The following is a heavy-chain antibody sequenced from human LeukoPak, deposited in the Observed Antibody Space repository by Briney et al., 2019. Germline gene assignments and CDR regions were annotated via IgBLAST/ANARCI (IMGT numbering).Heavy chain of an antibody. V-gene: IGHV4-61*01. CDR3: ARDSRYSSGWFFDY. J-gene: IGHJ4*02. CDR1: GGSVSSGSYY. CDR2: IYYSGST. Sequence: PSETLSLTCTVSGGSVSSGSYYWSWIRQPPGKGLEWIGYIYYSGSTNYNPSLKSRVTISVDTSKNQFFLKLSSVTAADTAVYYCARDSRYSSGWFFDYWGQGTLVTVSS. D-gene: IGHD6-19*01.